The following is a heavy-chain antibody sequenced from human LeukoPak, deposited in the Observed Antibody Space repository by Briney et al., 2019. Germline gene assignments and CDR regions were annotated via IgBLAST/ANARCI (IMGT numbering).Heavy chain of an antibody. CDR3: ARDDPLHGSGDSPFDY. D-gene: IGHD3-10*01. J-gene: IGHJ4*02. CDR2: IYSGGST. Sequence: PGGSLRLPCAASGFTVSSNYMSWVRQAPGKGLEWVSVIYSGGSTYYADSVKGRFTISRDNSKNTLYLQMNSLRAEDTAVYYCARDDPLHGSGDSPFDYWGQGTLVTVSS. V-gene: IGHV3-53*01. CDR1: GFTVSSNY.